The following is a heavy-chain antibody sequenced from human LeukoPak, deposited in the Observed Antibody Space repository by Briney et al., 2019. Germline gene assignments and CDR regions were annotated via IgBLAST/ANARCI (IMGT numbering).Heavy chain of an antibody. J-gene: IGHJ4*02. Sequence: PGGSLRLPCAASGFTFSSNYMSWVRQAPGRGLEWGSIIYSGGSTYYSDSVKGRFTISRDNSKNTLYLQMNSLRAEDTAVYYCARYRNYYDSSGYYPFDYWGQGSLVTVSS. CDR3: ARYRNYYDSSGYYPFDY. V-gene: IGHV3-53*01. D-gene: IGHD3-22*01. CDR2: IYSGGST. CDR1: GFTFSSNY.